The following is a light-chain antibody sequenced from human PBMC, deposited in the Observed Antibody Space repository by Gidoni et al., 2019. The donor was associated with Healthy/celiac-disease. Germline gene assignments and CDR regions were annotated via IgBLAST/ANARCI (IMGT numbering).Light chain of an antibody. CDR3: QQYYSTLLT. J-gene: IGKJ4*01. CDR2: WAS. V-gene: IGKV4-1*01. CDR1: QSVLYSSNNKNY. Sequence: VSLGERATINCKSSQSVLYSSNNKNYLAWYQQKPGQPPKLLIYWASTRESGVPDRFSGSGSGTDFTLTISSLQAEDVAVYYCQQYYSTLLTFXGXTKVEIK.